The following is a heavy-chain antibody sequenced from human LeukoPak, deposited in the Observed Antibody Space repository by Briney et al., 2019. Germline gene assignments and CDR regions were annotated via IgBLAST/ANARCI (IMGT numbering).Heavy chain of an antibody. CDR3: AKKYCSSTGCYYRTFDY. V-gene: IGHV3-23*01. CDR2: ISGSGGNT. Sequence: TGGSLRLSCAASGFTFSSYAMNWVRQAPGRGLEWVSFISGSGGNTYYADSVKGRFTISRDNSKNTLYLQMNSLRAEDTAVYYCAKKYCSSTGCYYRTFDYWGQGTLVTVSS. CDR1: GFTFSSYA. J-gene: IGHJ4*02. D-gene: IGHD2-2*01.